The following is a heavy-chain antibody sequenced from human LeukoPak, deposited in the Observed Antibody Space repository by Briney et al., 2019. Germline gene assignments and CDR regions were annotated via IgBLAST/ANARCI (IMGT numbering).Heavy chain of an antibody. CDR3: AKGRGSSGSYGFDH. Sequence: GGSLRLSCAAPGFTFSSYAMHWVRQAPGKGLEWVAVISYDGSNKYYADSVKGRFTISRDNSKNTLYLQMNSLRADDTAVYYCAKGRGSSGSYGFDHWGQGTLVTVSS. J-gene: IGHJ4*02. D-gene: IGHD6-19*01. CDR1: GFTFSSYA. CDR2: ISYDGSNK. V-gene: IGHV3-30*04.